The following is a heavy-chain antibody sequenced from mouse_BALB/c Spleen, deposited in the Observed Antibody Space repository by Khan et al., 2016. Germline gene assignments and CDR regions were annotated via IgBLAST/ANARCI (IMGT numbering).Heavy chain of an antibody. CDR2: IDPANGNT. CDR1: GFNIKDTY. V-gene: IGHV14-3*02. Sequence: VQLQQSGAELVKPGASVKLSCTASGFNIKDTYMHWVKQRPEQGLEWIGRIDPANGNTKYDPKFQGKATITADPSSNTAYLQLSSLTSEDTAVYYCARRGYYDYDGAMDYLGQGTSVTVSS. D-gene: IGHD2-4*01. CDR3: ARRGYYDYDGAMDY. J-gene: IGHJ4*01.